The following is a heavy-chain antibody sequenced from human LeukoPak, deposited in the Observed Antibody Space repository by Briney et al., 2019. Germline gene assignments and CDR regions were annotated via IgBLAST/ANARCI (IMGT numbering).Heavy chain of an antibody. CDR3: AKDTGPAAGITADY. CDR2: IRGSDDGT. Sequence: GGSLRLSCAASGFTFSSYAMTWVRQAPGKGLEWVSTIRGSDDGTYYADSVKGRFTISRDNSKNTLYLQMNSLRAEDTAIYYCAKDTGPAAGITADYWGQGTLVTVSS. V-gene: IGHV3-23*01. J-gene: IGHJ4*02. D-gene: IGHD6-13*01. CDR1: GFTFSSYA.